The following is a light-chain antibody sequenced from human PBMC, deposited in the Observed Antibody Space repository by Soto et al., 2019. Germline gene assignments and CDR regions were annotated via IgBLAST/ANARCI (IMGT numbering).Light chain of an antibody. J-gene: IGLJ2*01. Sequence: QAVVTQEPSLTVSPGGTVTLTCGSSTGDVTSGHWPYWFQQKPGQAPRTLIFDAVKKHSWTPARFSGSLLGGKAALTLSGARPEDEADDYCMRSYTGPRPVVFGGGTKLTVL. CDR2: DAV. V-gene: IGLV7-46*01. CDR3: MRSYTGPRPVV. CDR1: TGDVTSGHW.